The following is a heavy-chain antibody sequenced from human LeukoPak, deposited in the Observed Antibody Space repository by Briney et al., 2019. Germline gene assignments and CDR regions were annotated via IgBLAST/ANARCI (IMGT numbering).Heavy chain of an antibody. CDR2: IYYDGSNR. J-gene: IGHJ6*02. Sequence: GGSLRLSCAASGFTFNTYGMHWVRQAPGKGLEWLAVIYYDGSNRYYADSVKGRFTISRDNAKNSLYLQMNSLRAEDTALYYCAKDIERISPNYYYYGMDVWGQGTTVTVSS. CDR1: GFTFNTYG. CDR3: AKDIERISPNYYYYGMDV. D-gene: IGHD1-1*01. V-gene: IGHV3-33*03.